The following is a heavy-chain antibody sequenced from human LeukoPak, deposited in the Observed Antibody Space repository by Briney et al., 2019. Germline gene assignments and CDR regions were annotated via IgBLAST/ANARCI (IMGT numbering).Heavy chain of an antibody. D-gene: IGHD3-22*01. CDR2: ISVSGGST. J-gene: IGHJ4*02. Sequence: GGSLRLSCAASGFTFSSYAMNWVRQAPGKGLEWVSAISVSGGSTYYADSVKGRFTISRDNSKNTLYLQMNSLRAEDTAVYYCAKDPTDFDSSGQTYFDYWGQGSLVTVSS. CDR3: AKDPTDFDSSGQTYFDY. V-gene: IGHV3-23*01. CDR1: GFTFSSYA.